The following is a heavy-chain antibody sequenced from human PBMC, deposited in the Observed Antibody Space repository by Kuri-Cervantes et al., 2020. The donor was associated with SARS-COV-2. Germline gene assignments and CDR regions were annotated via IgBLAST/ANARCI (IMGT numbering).Heavy chain of an antibody. CDR2: ISYDGSDK. D-gene: IGHD6-6*01. CDR3: ARVRAARISFDAFDI. V-gene: IGHV3-30*07. Sequence: GGSLRLSCAASGFTFSNYAIHWVRQAPGKGLEWVALISYDGSDKNYADSVKGRFTISRDNAKNTLYLQMNSLRAEDTAVYYCARVRAARISFDAFDIWGQGTMVTVSS. J-gene: IGHJ3*02. CDR1: GFTFSNYA.